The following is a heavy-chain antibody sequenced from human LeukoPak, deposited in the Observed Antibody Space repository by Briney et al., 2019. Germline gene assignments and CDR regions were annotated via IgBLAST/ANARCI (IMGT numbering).Heavy chain of an antibody. J-gene: IGHJ5*02. CDR1: GGTFSSYT. V-gene: IGHV1-69*04. CDR2: IIPILGIA. D-gene: IGHD4-17*01. CDR3: ARDFHHDYGDYSWFDP. Sequence: SVMVSCKASGGTFSSYTISWVRQAPGQGLEWMGRIIPILGIANYAQKFQGRVTITADKSTSTAYMELSSLRSEDTAVYYCARDFHHDYGDYSWFDPWGQGTLVTVSS.